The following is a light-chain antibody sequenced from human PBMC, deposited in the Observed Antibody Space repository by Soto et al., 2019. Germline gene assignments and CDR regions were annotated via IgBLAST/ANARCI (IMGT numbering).Light chain of an antibody. CDR3: QQYNPYSRT. V-gene: IGKV1-5*01. CDR2: AAS. CDR1: QRIGSW. Sequence: DIQMTQSPSTLSASVGERVTVTCRASQRIGSWLAWYQQKPGKAPKLLIYAASSLQSGVPSRFSGSGSGTDFTLTISSLQRDDFAIYYCQQYNPYSRTFGQGTKVDIK. J-gene: IGKJ1*01.